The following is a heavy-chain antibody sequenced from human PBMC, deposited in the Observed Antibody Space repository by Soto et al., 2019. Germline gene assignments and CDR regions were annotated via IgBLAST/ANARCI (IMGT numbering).Heavy chain of an antibody. Sequence: GASVKVSCKASGYTFTSYGISWVRQAPGQGLEWMGWISAYNGNTNYAQKLQGRVTMTTDTSTSTAYMELRSLRSDDTAVYYCERAGYSNYGTFYYYYSTDVWGKGTTVTVSS. V-gene: IGHV1-18*01. J-gene: IGHJ6*03. CDR1: GYTFTSYG. CDR3: ERAGYSNYGTFYYYYSTDV. CDR2: ISAYNGNT. D-gene: IGHD4-4*01.